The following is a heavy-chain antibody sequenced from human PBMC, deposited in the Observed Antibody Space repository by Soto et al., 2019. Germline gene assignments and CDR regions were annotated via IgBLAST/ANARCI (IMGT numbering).Heavy chain of an antibody. CDR3: ARYQKGPFDY. CDR2: IYYTGST. D-gene: IGHD2-2*01. J-gene: IGHJ4*02. Sequence: PSETLSLTCTVSGGSSSSGDYYWSWIRQPPGRGLEWIGYIYYTGSTYYNPSLKSRLTISVDTSKNQFSLKLTSVTAADTAVYFCARYQKGPFDYWGQGTLVTVSS. V-gene: IGHV4-30-4*01. CDR1: GGSSSSGDYY.